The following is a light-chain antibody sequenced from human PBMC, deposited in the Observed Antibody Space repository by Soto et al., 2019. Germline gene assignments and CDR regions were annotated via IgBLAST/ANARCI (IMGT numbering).Light chain of an antibody. CDR1: SGTIASNY. CDR3: QSYDGTNWV. CDR2: EDN. V-gene: IGLV6-57*01. Sequence: NFMLTQPHSVSESPGKTVTISCTRSSGTIASNYVQWYQQRPGSSPTTVIYEDNQRPSGVPDRFSGSIDSSSNSASLTISGLKTEDEADYYGQSYDGTNWVFGGGTKLTVL. J-gene: IGLJ3*02.